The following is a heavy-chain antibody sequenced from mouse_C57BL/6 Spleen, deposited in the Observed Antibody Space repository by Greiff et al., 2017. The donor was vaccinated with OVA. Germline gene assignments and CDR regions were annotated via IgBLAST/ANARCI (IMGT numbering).Heavy chain of an antibody. CDR2: INPNNGGT. CDR3: ARSQDPLWSPFAD. V-gene: IGHV1-22*01. CDR1: GYTFTDYN. Sequence: EVQLQQSGPELVKPGASVKMSCKASGYTFTDYNMHWVKQSHGKSLEWIGYINPNNGGTSYNQKFKGKATLTVNKSSSTAYMELRSLTSEDSAVYYCARSQDPLWSPFADWGQGTLVTVAA. D-gene: IGHD1-1*02. J-gene: IGHJ3*01.